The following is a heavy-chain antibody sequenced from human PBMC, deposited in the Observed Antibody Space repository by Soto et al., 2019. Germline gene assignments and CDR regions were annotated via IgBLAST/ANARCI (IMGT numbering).Heavy chain of an antibody. D-gene: IGHD3-16*02. V-gene: IGHV1-18*01. CDR1: GYTFTSYG. CDR2: ISAYNGNT. CDR3: ARGPSAYYDYVWGSYRYDNWFDP. Sequence: QVQLVQSGAEVKKPGASVKVPCKASGYTFTSYGISWVRQAPGQGLEWMGWISAYNGNTNYAQKLQGRVTMTTDTSTSTAYMELRSLRSDDTAVYYCARGPSAYYDYVWGSYRYDNWFDPWGQGTLVTVSS. J-gene: IGHJ5*02.